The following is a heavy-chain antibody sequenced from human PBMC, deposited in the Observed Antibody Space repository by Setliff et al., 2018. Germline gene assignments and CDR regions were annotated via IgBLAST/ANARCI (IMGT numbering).Heavy chain of an antibody. CDR1: GFTFSSYA. V-gene: IGHV3-23*01. CDR2: ISTSGVST. Sequence: PGGSLRLSCAASGFTFSSYAMSWVRQAPGKGLEWVSTISTSGVSTYYADSVKGRFTIYRDNSKNTLYLQMNTLRAEDTAVYYCGSRPEYGMDVWGQGTTVTVSS. CDR3: GSRPEYGMDV. J-gene: IGHJ6*02.